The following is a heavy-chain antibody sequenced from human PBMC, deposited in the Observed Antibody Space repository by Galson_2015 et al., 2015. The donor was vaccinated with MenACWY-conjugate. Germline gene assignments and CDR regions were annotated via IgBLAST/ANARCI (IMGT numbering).Heavy chain of an antibody. D-gene: IGHD5-18*01. Sequence: QSGAEVKKPGESLQISCKGSGYSFTSYWIGWVRQMPGKGLEWMGIVYPGDSETRHSPSFQGQVTISADKSISTAYLQWSSLKASDTAMYYCARGGFTYGDAFDIWGQGTMVTVSS. CDR3: ARGGFTYGDAFDI. CDR1: GYSFTSYW. J-gene: IGHJ3*02. V-gene: IGHV5-51*03. CDR2: VYPGDSET.